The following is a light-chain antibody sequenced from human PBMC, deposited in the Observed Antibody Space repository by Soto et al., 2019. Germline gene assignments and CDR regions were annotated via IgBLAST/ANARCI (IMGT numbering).Light chain of an antibody. CDR1: QSISSW. CDR3: QQYSNYWT. V-gene: IGKV1-5*03. CDR2: KAS. J-gene: IGKJ1*01. Sequence: DIQMTQSPSTLSASVGDRVTITCRASQSISSWLAWYQQKPGKAPKLLIYKASSLESGVPSRFSGSGSETKFTLTISSLQPDDFATYYCQQYSNYWTFGQGTKVEIK.